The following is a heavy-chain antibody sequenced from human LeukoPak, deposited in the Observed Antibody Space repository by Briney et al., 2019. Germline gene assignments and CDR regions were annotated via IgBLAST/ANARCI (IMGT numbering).Heavy chain of an antibody. CDR2: IWYDGNYK. CDR3: ACKYYYDSSGSYSYYFDY. V-gene: IGHV3-33*01. Sequence: GGSLRLSCAASGFTFSNYGMNWVRQAPGKGLEWVAVIWYDGNYKYYADSVQGRFTISRDNSKKTLYLQMNSLRATDTDVNYCACKYYYDSSGSYSYYFDYWGQGTLVTVSS. J-gene: IGHJ4*02. D-gene: IGHD3-22*01. CDR1: GFTFSNYG.